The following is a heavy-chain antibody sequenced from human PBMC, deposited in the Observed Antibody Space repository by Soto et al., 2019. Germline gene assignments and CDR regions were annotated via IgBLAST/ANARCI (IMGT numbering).Heavy chain of an antibody. CDR2: MNPNSGNT. V-gene: IGHV1-8*01. CDR3: ARGLGSSWGTPWFDP. Sequence: ASVKVSCKASGYTFTSYDINWVRQATGQGLEWMGWMNPNSGNTGYAQKFQGRVTMTRNTSISTAYMELSSLRSEDTAVYYCARGLGSSWGTPWFDPWGQGNLVTVSS. CDR1: GYTFTSYD. J-gene: IGHJ5*02. D-gene: IGHD6-6*01.